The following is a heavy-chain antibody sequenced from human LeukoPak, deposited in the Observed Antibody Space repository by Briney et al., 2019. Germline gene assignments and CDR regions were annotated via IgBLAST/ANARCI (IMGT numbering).Heavy chain of an antibody. CDR1: GYSFTSYW. D-gene: IGHD5-18*01. V-gene: IGHV5-51*01. CDR2: IDPSDAET. J-gene: IGHJ4*02. CDR3: ARQTAMGRSGDY. Sequence: GESLKISFKASGYSFTSYWIGWVRQRPGKGLEWMGIIDPSDAETRYTPSSQGQVTISVDKSLTTAYLQWSSLKASDTAMYFCARQTAMGRSGDYWGQGTLVTVSS.